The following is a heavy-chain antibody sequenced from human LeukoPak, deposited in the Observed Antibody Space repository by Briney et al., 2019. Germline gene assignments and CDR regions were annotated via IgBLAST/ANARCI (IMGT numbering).Heavy chain of an antibody. CDR1: GFTFSNYA. CDR2: ISGNGGST. Sequence: KSGGSLRLSCAASGFTFSNYAMNWVRQAPGKGLARVSGISGNGGSTDYADSVKGRFTISRENSKNTLYLQMISLRAEDTAVYYCAKDRYSNYGNWFDPLGQGTLVTVFS. J-gene: IGHJ5*02. D-gene: IGHD4-11*01. CDR3: AKDRYSNYGNWFDP. V-gene: IGHV3-23*01.